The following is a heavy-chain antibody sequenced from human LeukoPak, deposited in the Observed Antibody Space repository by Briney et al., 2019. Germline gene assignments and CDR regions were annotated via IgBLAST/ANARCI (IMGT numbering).Heavy chain of an antibody. J-gene: IGHJ5*02. Sequence: PGGSLRLSCAASGFTFSSYSMNWVRQAPGKGLEWVSAISGSGGSTYYADSVKGRFTISRDNSKNTLYLQMNSLRAEDTAVYYCAKDPNYYGSGSYLISWFDPWGQGTLVTVSS. D-gene: IGHD3-10*01. CDR3: AKDPNYYGSGSYLISWFDP. CDR2: ISGSGGST. V-gene: IGHV3-23*01. CDR1: GFTFSSYS.